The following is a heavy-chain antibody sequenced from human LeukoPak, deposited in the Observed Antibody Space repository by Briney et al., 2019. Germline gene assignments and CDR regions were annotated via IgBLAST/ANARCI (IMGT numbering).Heavy chain of an antibody. Sequence: SETLSLTCTVSGGSISSYYWSWIRQPPGKGLEWIGYIYYSGSTDYNPSLKSQVTISVDTSKNQFSLKLSSVTAADTAVYYCARVAAAASRWFDPWGQGTLVTVSS. D-gene: IGHD6-13*01. CDR3: ARVAAAASRWFDP. CDR2: IYYSGST. J-gene: IGHJ5*02. CDR1: GGSISSYY. V-gene: IGHV4-59*01.